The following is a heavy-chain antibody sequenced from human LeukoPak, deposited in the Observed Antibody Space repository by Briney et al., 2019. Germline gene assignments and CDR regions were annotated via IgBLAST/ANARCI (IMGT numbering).Heavy chain of an antibody. V-gene: IGHV3-23*01. J-gene: IGHJ4*02. CDR1: GFNFSTYA. CDR2: IGARYGST. Sequence: PGGSLRLSCAASGFNFSTYAMSWVRQAPGKGLEWVSCIGARYGSTFYADSVKGRFTISRDNSKNTLYLQMNSLRAEDTAVYYCATDRERDPSVYYLVGGQGTLITVSS. D-gene: IGHD3-22*01. CDR3: ATDRERDPSVYYLV.